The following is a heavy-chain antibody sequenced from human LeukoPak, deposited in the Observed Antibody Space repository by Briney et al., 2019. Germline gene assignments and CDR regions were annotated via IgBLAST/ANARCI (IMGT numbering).Heavy chain of an antibody. J-gene: IGHJ4*02. CDR3: ATIGDRRTGELYRIDY. D-gene: IGHD7-27*01. CDR1: GFTFSSYW. V-gene: IGHV3-30-3*01. CDR2: VSYEGSNK. Sequence: GGSLRLSCVASGFTFSSYWMAWVRQAPGKGLEWVAVVSYEGSNKYYADSVKGRFTISRDNSKNTLYLQMNSLRPEDAAIYYCATIGDRRTGELYRIDYSGQGTLVTVSS.